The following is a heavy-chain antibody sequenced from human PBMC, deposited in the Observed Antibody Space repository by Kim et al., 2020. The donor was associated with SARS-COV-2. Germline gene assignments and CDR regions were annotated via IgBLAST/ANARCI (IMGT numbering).Heavy chain of an antibody. CDR2: IVVGSGNT. D-gene: IGHD3-22*01. J-gene: IGHJ2*01. CDR1: GFTFTSSA. Sequence: SVKVSCKASGFTFTSSAVQWVRQARGQRLEWIGWIVVGSGNTNYAQKFQERVTITRDMSTSTAYMELSSLRSEDTAVYYCAAGDYYDSSGYEEVWWYFDLWGRGTLVTVSS. CDR3: AAGDYYDSSGYEEVWWYFDL. V-gene: IGHV1-58*01.